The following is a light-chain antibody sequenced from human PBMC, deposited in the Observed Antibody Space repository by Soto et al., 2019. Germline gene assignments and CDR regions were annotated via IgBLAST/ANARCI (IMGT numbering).Light chain of an antibody. CDR3: CSYAVGRIFYV. V-gene: IGLV2-23*02. CDR2: EVT. CDR1: SSDVGNYNL. Sequence: QSVLTQPASVSGSPGQSITISCTGTSSDVGNYNLVSWYQQHPGKAPKLMIYEVTKRPSGVSNRFSGSKSGNTASLTISGLQAEDEADYYCCSYAVGRIFYVFGTGTKLTVL. J-gene: IGLJ1*01.